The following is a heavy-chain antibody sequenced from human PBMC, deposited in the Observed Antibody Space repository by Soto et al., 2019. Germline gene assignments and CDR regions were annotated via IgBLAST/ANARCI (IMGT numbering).Heavy chain of an antibody. Sequence: QVQLVQSGAEVKKPGSSVKVSCKASGGTFSSYTISWVRQAPGQGLEWMGRIIPILGIANYAQKFQGRVTIPADKSTSTAYMELSSLRSEDTAVYYCARDYGDYNWFDPWGQGTLVTVSS. CDR3: ARDYGDYNWFDP. CDR1: GGTFSSYT. D-gene: IGHD4-17*01. CDR2: IIPILGIA. V-gene: IGHV1-69*08. J-gene: IGHJ5*02.